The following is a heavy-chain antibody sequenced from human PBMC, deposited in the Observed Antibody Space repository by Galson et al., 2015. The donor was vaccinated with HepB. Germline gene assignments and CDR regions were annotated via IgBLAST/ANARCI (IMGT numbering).Heavy chain of an antibody. CDR3: ARDHAPAYGLDV. CDR2: IYSGGST. CDR1: GFTVSNNY. V-gene: IGHV3-66*01. Sequence: SLRLSCAASGFTVSNNYMSWVRQAPGKGLEWVSVIYSGGSTYYADSVKGGFTISRDNSKNTLYLQMNSLRAEDTAVYYCARDHAPAYGLDVWGQGTTVTVSS. J-gene: IGHJ6*02. D-gene: IGHD2-2*01.